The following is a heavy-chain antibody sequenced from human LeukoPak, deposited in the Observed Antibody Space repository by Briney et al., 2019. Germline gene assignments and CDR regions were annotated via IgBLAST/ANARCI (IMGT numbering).Heavy chain of an antibody. V-gene: IGHV3-33*01. J-gene: IGHJ4*02. CDR2: IWYDGSNK. CDR1: GFTFSSYG. D-gene: IGHD1-26*01. Sequence: PGRSLRLSCAASGFTFSSYGMHWVRQAPGKGLEWVAVIWYDGSNKYYADSVKGRFTISRDNSKNTLYLQMNSLRAEDTAVYYCARYRVGASDWGQGTLVTVSS. CDR3: ARYRVGASD.